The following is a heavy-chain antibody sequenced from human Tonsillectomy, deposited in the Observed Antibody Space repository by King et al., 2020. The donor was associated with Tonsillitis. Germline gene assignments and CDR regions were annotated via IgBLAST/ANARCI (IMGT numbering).Heavy chain of an antibody. CDR3: AKASRKEYYYGMDV. CDR1: GFTFSSYG. Sequence: QLVQSGGGVVQPGRSLRLSCAASGFTFSSYGMHWVRQAPGKGLEGVAVISYDGSNKYYADSVKGRFTISRDNSKNTLYLQMNSLRAEDTAVYYCAKASRKEYYYGMDVWGQGTTVTVSS. V-gene: IGHV3-30*18. CDR2: ISYDGSNK. J-gene: IGHJ6*02. D-gene: IGHD1-14*01.